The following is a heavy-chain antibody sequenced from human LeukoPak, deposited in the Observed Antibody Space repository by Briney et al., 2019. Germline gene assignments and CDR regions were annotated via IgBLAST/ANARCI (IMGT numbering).Heavy chain of an antibody. CDR2: ISGSGGST. V-gene: IGHV3-23*01. J-gene: IGHJ4*02. CDR3: AKDYPSSWYQGYYFDY. D-gene: IGHD6-13*01. Sequence: GGSLRLSCAASGFTFSSYGMSWVRQAPGKGLEWVSAISGSGGSTYYADSVKGRFTISRDNSKNTLYLQMNSLRAEDTAVYYCAKDYPSSWYQGYYFDYWGQGTLVTVSS. CDR1: GFTFSSYG.